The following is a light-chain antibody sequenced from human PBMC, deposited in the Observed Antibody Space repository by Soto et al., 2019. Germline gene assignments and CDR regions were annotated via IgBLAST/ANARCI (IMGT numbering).Light chain of an antibody. V-gene: IGKV1-39*01. CDR3: QQSYSAPYT. J-gene: IGKJ2*01. CDR1: QTISSY. Sequence: DIQMTQSPSSLSAFVGDRVTITCRASQTISSYLNWYQQKPGKAPKLLIYAASNLQSGVPSRFSGSESGTDFTLTISSLQPEDFATYYCQQSYSAPYTFGQGTKLDIK. CDR2: AAS.